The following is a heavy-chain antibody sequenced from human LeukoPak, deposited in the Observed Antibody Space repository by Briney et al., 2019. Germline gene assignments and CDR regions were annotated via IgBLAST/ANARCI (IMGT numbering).Heavy chain of an antibody. CDR1: GFTFSSYS. CDR2: ISSSSSYI. CDR3: ARDLSSSGTYYFDY. V-gene: IGHV3-21*01. Sequence: GGSLRLSCAASGFTFSSYSMNWVRQAPGKGLEWVSSISSSSSYIYYADLVKGRFTISRDNAKNSLYLQMNSLRAEDTAVYYCARDLSSSGTYYFDYWGQGTLVTVSS. D-gene: IGHD6-13*01. J-gene: IGHJ4*02.